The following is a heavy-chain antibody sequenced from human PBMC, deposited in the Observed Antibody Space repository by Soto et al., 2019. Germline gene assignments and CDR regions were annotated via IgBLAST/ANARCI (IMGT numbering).Heavy chain of an antibody. CDR2: ISTDNGNT. CDR1: GYSFTSYG. V-gene: IGHV1-18*01. CDR3: ARDVPDTSLFFDYYCMDV. J-gene: IGHJ6*02. D-gene: IGHD2-21*01. Sequence: QVHLVQSGAEVRKPGASVKVSCTASGYSFTSYGISWVRQAPGQGREWMGWISTDNGNTNYAHNLQGRVSMTIDPSTSTAYMELWSLGSDDTAVYYCARDVPDTSLFFDYYCMDVWGQGTTVTVSS.